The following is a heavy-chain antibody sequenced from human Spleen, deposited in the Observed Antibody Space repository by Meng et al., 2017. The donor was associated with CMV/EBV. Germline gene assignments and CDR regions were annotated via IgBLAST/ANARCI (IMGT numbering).Heavy chain of an antibody. J-gene: IGHJ6*02. V-gene: IGHV3-48*01. D-gene: IGHD6-13*01. CDR3: ARKGKQQLEDYGMDV. CDR1: GFTFSSYS. CDR2: ISSSSSTI. Sequence: GGSLRLSCAASGFTFSSYSMNWVRQAPGKGLEWVSYISSSSSTIYYADSVKGRFTISRDNSKNTLYLQMNSLRAEDTAVYYCARKGKQQLEDYGMDVWGQGTTVTVSS.